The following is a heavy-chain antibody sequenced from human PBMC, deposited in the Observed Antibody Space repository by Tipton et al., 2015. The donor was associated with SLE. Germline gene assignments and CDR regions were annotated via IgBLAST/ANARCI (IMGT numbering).Heavy chain of an antibody. CDR1: GFTFSSYA. CDR2: ISGSGGST. J-gene: IGHJ3*02. CDR3: AKDSVSSPDYDFWSGYSDAFDI. Sequence: GSLRLSCAASGFTFSSYAMSWVRQAPGKGLEWVSAISGSGGSTYYADSVKGRFTISRDNAKNSLYLQMNSLRAEDTAVYYCAKDSVSSPDYDFWSGYSDAFDIWGQGTMVTVSS. V-gene: IGHV3-23*01. D-gene: IGHD3-3*01.